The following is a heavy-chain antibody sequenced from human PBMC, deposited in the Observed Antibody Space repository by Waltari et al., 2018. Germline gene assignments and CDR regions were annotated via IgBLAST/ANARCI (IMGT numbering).Heavy chain of an antibody. J-gene: IGHJ4*02. CDR3: AADRGNGLYFDY. V-gene: IGHV4-4*01. Sequence: WWSCVRQSPGKGLEWIGQIHHSGRTYSTPSLKIRITISVDKSKNQFSLNLSSVNDADTAVYCCAADRGNGLYFDYWGQGTLVTVSS. CDR1: W. D-gene: IGHD2-15*01. CDR2: IHHSGRT.